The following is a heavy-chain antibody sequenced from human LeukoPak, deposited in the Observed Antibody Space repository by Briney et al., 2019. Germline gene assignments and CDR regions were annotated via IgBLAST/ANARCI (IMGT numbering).Heavy chain of an antibody. J-gene: IGHJ4*02. CDR1: GFTFSNAW. V-gene: IGHV3-7*01. D-gene: IGHD7-27*01. CDR2: IKEDGTQK. Sequence: GGSLRLSCAASGFTFSNAWMSWVRQAPGKGPEWVANIKEDGTQKYYVDSVRGRFTISGDNAENSLYLQMNSLRDEDTAVYYCAKTGERDYWGRGTLVTVSS. CDR3: AKTGERDY.